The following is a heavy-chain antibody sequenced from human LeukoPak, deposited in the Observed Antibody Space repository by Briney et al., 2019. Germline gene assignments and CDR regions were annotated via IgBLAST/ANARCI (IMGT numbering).Heavy chain of an antibody. CDR2: IYYSGST. J-gene: IGHJ4*02. Sequence: SETLSLTCTVSGGSISSGGYYWSWIRQHPGTGLEWIGYIYYSGSTYYNPSLKSRVTISVDTSKNQFSLKLSSVTAADTAVYYCARGVRWELPYYFDYWGQGTLVAVSS. CDR3: ARGVRWELPYYFDY. CDR1: GGSISSGGYY. D-gene: IGHD1-26*01. V-gene: IGHV4-31*03.